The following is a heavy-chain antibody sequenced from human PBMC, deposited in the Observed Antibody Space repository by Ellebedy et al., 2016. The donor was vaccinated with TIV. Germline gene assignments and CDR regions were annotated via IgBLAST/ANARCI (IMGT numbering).Heavy chain of an antibody. CDR1: GFTVSSNY. J-gene: IGHJ3*02. CDR2: IYSGGST. CDR3: ARDTFDI. V-gene: IGHV3-53*01. Sequence: GESLKISXAASGFTVSSNYMSWVRQAPGKGLEWVSVIYSGGSTYYADSVKGRFTISRDNSKNTLYLQMNSLRAEDTAVYYCARDTFDIWGQGTMVTVSS.